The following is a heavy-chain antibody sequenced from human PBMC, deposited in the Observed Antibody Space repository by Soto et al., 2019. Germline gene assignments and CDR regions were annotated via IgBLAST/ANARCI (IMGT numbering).Heavy chain of an antibody. CDR2: IYATGTT. J-gene: IGHJ6*02. CDR1: GASISGFY. D-gene: IGHD6-19*01. V-gene: IGHV4-4*07. Sequence: SETLSLTCTVSGASISGFYWSWIRKSAGKGLEWIGRIYATGTTDYNPSLKSRVMMSVDTSKNQFSLKLSSVTAADTAVYYCARVGSSGWYGYYYYYGMDVWGQGTTVTVSS. CDR3: ARVGSSGWYGYYYYYGMDV.